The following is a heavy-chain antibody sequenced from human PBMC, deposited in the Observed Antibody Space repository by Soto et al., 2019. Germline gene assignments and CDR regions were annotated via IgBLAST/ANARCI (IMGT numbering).Heavy chain of an antibody. CDR1: GFTFSGYA. J-gene: IGHJ4*02. CDR3: AKDPGRGYSYGWNFDY. V-gene: IGHV3-23*01. D-gene: IGHD5-18*01. CDR2: ISGSGGST. Sequence: GGSLRLSCAASGFTFSGYAMSWVRQSPGKGLEWVSAISGSGGSTYYADSVKGRFTISRDNSKNTLYLQMNSLRAEDTAVYYCAKDPGRGYSYGWNFDYWGQGTLVTVSS.